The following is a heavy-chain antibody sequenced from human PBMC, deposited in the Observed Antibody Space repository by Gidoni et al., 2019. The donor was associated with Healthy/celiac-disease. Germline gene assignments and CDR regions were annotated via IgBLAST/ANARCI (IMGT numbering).Heavy chain of an antibody. Sequence: EVQLVESGGGLVQPGGSLRLSCAASGFTFSTYSMNWVRQAPGKGLEWVSYISSSSSTIYYADSVKGRFTISRDNANNSLYLQMNSLRAEDTAVYYCARDQSSGWYYYDYGMDVWGQGTTVTVSS. CDR3: ARDQSSGWYYYDYGMDV. CDR2: ISSSSSTI. V-gene: IGHV3-48*04. J-gene: IGHJ6*02. CDR1: GFTFSTYS. D-gene: IGHD6-19*01.